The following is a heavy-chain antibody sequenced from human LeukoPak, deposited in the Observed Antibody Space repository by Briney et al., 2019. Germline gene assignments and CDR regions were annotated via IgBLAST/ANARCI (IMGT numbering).Heavy chain of an antibody. CDR3: AKAGGYSYGYYFDY. J-gene: IGHJ4*02. V-gene: IGHV3-23*01. D-gene: IGHD5-18*01. CDR1: GFTFSSYA. Sequence: GGSLRLSCAASGFTFSSYAMSWVRQAPGKGLEWVSGITIGVGSTYYADSVKGRFTISRDNSKNTLYLQMNSLRAEDMAVYYCAKAGGYSYGYYFDYWGQGTLVTVSS. CDR2: ITIGVGST.